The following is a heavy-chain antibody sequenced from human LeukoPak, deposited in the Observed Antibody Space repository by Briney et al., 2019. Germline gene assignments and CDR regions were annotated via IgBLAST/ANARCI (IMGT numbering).Heavy chain of an antibody. CDR3: ARDRRYCSSTSCFPGMDV. CDR1: GGSISNYY. J-gene: IGHJ6*04. CDR2: IYYSGST. Sequence: SETLSLTCTVSGGSISNYYWTWIRQPPGKGLEWIGYIYYSGSTNYNPSLKSRVTISIDTSKNQFSLKLSSVTAADTAVYYCARDRRYCSSTSCFPGMDVWGKGTTVTVSS. D-gene: IGHD2-2*01. V-gene: IGHV4-59*12.